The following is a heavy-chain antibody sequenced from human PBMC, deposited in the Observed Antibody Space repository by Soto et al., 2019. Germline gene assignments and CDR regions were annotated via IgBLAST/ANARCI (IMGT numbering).Heavy chain of an antibody. CDR2: VSSDGSFT. CDR1: GFTFSKYW. Sequence: EVQLVESGGGLVQPGGSLRLSCAASGFTFSKYWMHWVRQATGKGLVWVARVSSDGSFTYYADSVKGRFTISRDNAQNTLYLKMSTLRPDDTAVYYCAREGDMGSSAFDCWGQGTLVTVSS. D-gene: IGHD3-10*01. J-gene: IGHJ4*02. CDR3: AREGDMGSSAFDC. V-gene: IGHV3-74*01.